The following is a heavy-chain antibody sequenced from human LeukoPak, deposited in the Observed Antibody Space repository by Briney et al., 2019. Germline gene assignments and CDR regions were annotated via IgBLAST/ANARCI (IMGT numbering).Heavy chain of an antibody. D-gene: IGHD3-10*01. CDR2: ISYDGSNK. Sequence: GGSLRLSCAASGFTFSSYAMHWVRQAPGKGLEWVAVISYDGSNKYYADSVKGRFTISRDNSKNTLYLQMNSLRAEDTAVYYCARDRGNWFDPWGQGTLVTVSS. V-gene: IGHV3-30-3*01. CDR1: GFTFSSYA. CDR3: ARDRGNWFDP. J-gene: IGHJ5*02.